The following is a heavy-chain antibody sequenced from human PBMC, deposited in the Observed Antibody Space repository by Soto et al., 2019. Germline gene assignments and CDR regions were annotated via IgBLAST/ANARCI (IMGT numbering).Heavy chain of an antibody. V-gene: IGHV3-7*01. CDR1: GFTFSSYW. J-gene: IGHJ4*02. CDR2: IKQDGSGK. CDR3: ARILRWYVNAYFDY. Sequence: GGSLRLSCAASGFTFSSYWMSWVRQAPGKGLEWVANIKQDGSGKYYVDSVKGRFTISRDNAKNSLYLQMNSLRAEDTAVYYCARILRWYVNAYFDYWGQGTLVTVSS. D-gene: IGHD4-17*01.